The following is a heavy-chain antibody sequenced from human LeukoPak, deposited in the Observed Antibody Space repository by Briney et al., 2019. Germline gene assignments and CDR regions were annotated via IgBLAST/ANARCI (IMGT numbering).Heavy chain of an antibody. CDR1: GFTFSSYA. CDR2: ISGSGGST. J-gene: IGHJ6*02. V-gene: IGHV3-23*01. D-gene: IGHD6-13*01. CDR3: AKYGSSWYYYGMDV. Sequence: SGGSLRLSCAASGFTFSSYAMSWVRQAPGKGLEWVSAISGSGGSTYYADSVKGRFTISRDNSKNTLYLQMNSLGAEDTAVYYCAKYGSSWYYYGMDVWGQGTTVTVSS.